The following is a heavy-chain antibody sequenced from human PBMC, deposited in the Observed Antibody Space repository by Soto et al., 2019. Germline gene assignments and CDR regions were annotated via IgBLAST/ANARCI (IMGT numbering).Heavy chain of an antibody. J-gene: IGHJ4*02. Sequence: SETLSLTCAVYGGSFSGYYWTWIRQPPGTGLEWIGEINHSGSTNYNPSLKSRVTISRDDSKNTVYLQMNGLRPEDTAVYFCARTTVVSGTPDFDYWGQGTLVTVSS. CDR2: INHSGST. CDR3: ARTTVVSGTPDFDY. V-gene: IGHV4-34*01. D-gene: IGHD4-4*01. CDR1: GGSFSGYY.